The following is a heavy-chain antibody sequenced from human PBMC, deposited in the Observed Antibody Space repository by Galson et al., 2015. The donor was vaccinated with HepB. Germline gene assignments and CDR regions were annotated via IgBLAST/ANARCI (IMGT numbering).Heavy chain of an antibody. Sequence: SVKVSCKASGYTFSTYPITWVRQAPGQGLEWMGWISPYNDDRKYARKFKGRVTMTTDTLTSTAYMELRSLRSDDTAVYYCASGALVGMVGGSQNNWFDPWAREPWSPSPQ. V-gene: IGHV1-18*01. J-gene: IGHJ5*02. CDR1: GYTFSTYP. CDR3: ASGALVGMVGGSQNNWFDP. D-gene: IGHD2-15*01. CDR2: ISPYNDDR.